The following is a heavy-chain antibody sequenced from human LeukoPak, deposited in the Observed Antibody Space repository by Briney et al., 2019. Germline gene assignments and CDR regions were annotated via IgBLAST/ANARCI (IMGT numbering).Heavy chain of an antibody. CDR2: IKQDGSEK. CDR1: GFTFSSYW. J-gene: IGHJ6*02. V-gene: IGHV3-7*01. Sequence: GGSLRLSCAAAGFTFSSYWMSWVRQAPGKGLKWVANIKQDGSEKYYVDSVKGRFTISRDNAKNSLYLQMKSLRAEDTAVYYCVRESFYFYGVDVWGQGTTVTVSS. CDR3: VRESFYFYGVDV.